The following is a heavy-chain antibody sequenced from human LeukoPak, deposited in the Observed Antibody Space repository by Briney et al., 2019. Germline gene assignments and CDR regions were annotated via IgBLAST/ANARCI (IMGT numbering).Heavy chain of an antibody. Sequence: GGSLRLSCAAFGIRVSSFAISWVRQAPGKGLEWVSVVSGLGDSTNYAESVKGRFTISRDNSKNTVYLLMNSLRGEDTAVYYCAKGPAKYSGYDYFEYWGQGTLVTVSS. CDR1: GIRVSSFA. V-gene: IGHV3-23*01. D-gene: IGHD5-12*01. CDR3: AKGPAKYSGYDYFEY. CDR2: VSGLGDST. J-gene: IGHJ4*02.